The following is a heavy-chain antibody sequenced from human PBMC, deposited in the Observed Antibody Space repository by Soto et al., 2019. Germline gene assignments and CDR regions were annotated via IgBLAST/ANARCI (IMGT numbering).Heavy chain of an antibody. CDR2: ISHSGST. V-gene: IGHV4-34*01. D-gene: IGHD3-3*01. J-gene: IGHJ6*02. CDR3: ARMRKSNDYDFWSGYYALNYYYGMDV. Sequence: PSETLSLTCAVYGGSFSGYYWSWIRQPPGKGLEWIGEISHSGSTNYNPSLKSRVTISVDTSKNQFSLKLSSVTAADTAVYYCARMRKSNDYDFWSGYYALNYYYGMDVWGQGTTVTVSS. CDR1: GGSFSGYY.